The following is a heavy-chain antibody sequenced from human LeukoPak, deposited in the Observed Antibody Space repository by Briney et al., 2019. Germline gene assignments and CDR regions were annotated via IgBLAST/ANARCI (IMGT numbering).Heavy chain of an antibody. V-gene: IGHV4-59*01. Sequence: SETLSLTCAVYGGSFSGYYWSWIRQPPGKGLEWIGYIFYSGSTKYNPSLKSRVTMSVDTSKNQFSLKVSSVTAADTAVYYCARVFDSGSQAYFYYMDVWGKGTTVTISS. D-gene: IGHD3-10*01. CDR1: GGSFSGYY. CDR3: ARVFDSGSQAYFYYMDV. J-gene: IGHJ6*03. CDR2: IFYSGST.